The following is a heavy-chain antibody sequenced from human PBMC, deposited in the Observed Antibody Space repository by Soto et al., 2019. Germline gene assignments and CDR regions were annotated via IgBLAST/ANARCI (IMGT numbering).Heavy chain of an antibody. Sequence: EVQLVESGGALVQPGRSLRLSCAASGFTFDDYAMHWVRQAPGKGLEWVSGSSSNSGSVGYADSVKGRFTTSSDNSKHSLYLQLSRLKAEDTALYYCAKDALTAVGFHFDFWGQGTLVTVSS. V-gene: IGHV3-9*01. D-gene: IGHD4-17*01. CDR2: SSSNSGSV. CDR1: GFTFDDYA. J-gene: IGHJ4*02. CDR3: AKDALTAVGFHFDF.